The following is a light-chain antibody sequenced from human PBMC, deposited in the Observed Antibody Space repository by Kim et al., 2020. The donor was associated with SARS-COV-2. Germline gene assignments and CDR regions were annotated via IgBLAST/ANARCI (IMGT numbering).Light chain of an antibody. Sequence: SYELTQPPSVSVAPGKTARITCGGNNIGSKSVHWYQQRPGQAPVLVIYYDSDRPSGIPERFSGSNSGNTATLTISRVEAGDEADYYCQVWDSSSDQNWVFSGGTQLTVL. CDR2: YDS. V-gene: IGLV3-21*04. CDR3: QVWDSSSDQNWV. CDR1: NIGSKS. J-gene: IGLJ3*02.